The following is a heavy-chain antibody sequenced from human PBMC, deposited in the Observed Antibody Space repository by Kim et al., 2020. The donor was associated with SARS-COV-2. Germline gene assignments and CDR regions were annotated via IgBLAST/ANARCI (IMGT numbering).Heavy chain of an antibody. CDR3: AKQAPYYGSGTYYKIFDF. Sequence: GGSLRLSCAASGYDFSTYAMSWVRQASGKGLEWVSGISSSGGTTYYADSVKGRFTISRDNSRNTMSLLMDSLRAEDTAVYYCAKQAPYYGSGTYYKIFDFWGQGALVTVSS. D-gene: IGHD3-10*01. CDR1: GYDFSTYA. J-gene: IGHJ4*02. V-gene: IGHV3-23*01. CDR2: ISSSGGTT.